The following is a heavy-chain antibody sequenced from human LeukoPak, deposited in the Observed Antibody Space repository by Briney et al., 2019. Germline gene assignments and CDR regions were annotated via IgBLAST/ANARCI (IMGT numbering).Heavy chain of an antibody. J-gene: IGHJ4*01. Sequence: SETLSLTCTVYGGSFSDYCWSWIRQPPGKGLEWMGEINHSGRTNHNPSLKSRVTISVDTSKNQFSLKLSSATAADTAVYYCARAGDSSGYGDYWGHGILVTVSP. CDR2: INHSGRT. CDR1: GGSFSDYC. D-gene: IGHD3-22*01. CDR3: ARAGDSSGYGDY. V-gene: IGHV4-34*01.